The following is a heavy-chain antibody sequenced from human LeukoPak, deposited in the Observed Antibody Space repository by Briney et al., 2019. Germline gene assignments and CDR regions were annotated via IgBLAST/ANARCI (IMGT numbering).Heavy chain of an antibody. CDR3: ARDSYYDNSGEGAFDI. D-gene: IGHD3-22*01. V-gene: IGHV4-30-2*01. CDR1: GGSVSTIGYS. J-gene: IGHJ3*02. CDR2: IYQSGST. Sequence: PSETLTLTCGVSGGSVSTIGYSWSWIRQPPGKGLEWIGYIYQSGSTSYNPSLQSRVTISIDKSKNQFSLKLSSVTAADTAVYYCARDSYYDNSGEGAFDIWGQGTLVTVSS.